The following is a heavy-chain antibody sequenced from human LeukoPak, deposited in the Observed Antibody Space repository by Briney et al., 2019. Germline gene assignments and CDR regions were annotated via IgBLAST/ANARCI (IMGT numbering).Heavy chain of an antibody. V-gene: IGHV3-53*01. J-gene: IGHJ4*02. CDR3: ARGTTVTRNYFDY. Sequence: PGGSLRLSCAASGFTVSSNYMSWVRQVPGKGLEWVSVMFAGGSTYYADSVKGRFTISRDESKNSLYLQMNSLRAEDTAEYYCARGTTVTRNYFDYWGQGTLVTVSS. CDR2: MFAGGST. CDR1: GFTVSSNY. D-gene: IGHD4-17*01.